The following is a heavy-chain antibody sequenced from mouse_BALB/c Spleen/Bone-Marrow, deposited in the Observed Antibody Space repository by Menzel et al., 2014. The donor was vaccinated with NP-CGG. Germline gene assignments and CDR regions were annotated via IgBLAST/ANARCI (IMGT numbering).Heavy chain of an antibody. J-gene: IGHJ3*01. D-gene: IGHD2-3*01. Sequence: VQLQESGPGLVQPSQSLSITCTVSGFSLTSYGVHWVRQSPGKGLEWLGVIWSGGNTDYNAAFISRLSISKDNSKSQVFLKMNSLQANDTAIYYCARNLGDGYSFAYWGQGTLVTASA. V-gene: IGHV2-2*02. CDR1: GFSLTSYG. CDR2: IWSGGNT. CDR3: ARNLGDGYSFAY.